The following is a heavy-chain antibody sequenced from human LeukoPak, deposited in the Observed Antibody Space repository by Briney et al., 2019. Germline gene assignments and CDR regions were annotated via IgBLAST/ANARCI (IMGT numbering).Heavy chain of an antibody. CDR3: AAANPYSNYGILYYYYYGMDV. J-gene: IGHJ6*02. V-gene: IGHV1-58*01. Sequence: SVKVSCKASGFTFTSSAVQWVRQARGQRLEWIGWIVVGSGNTNYAQKFQERVTITRDMSTSTAYMELSSLRSEDTAVYYCAAANPYSNYGILYYYYYGMDVWGQGTTVTVSS. CDR2: IVVGSGNT. D-gene: IGHD4-11*01. CDR1: GFTFTSSA.